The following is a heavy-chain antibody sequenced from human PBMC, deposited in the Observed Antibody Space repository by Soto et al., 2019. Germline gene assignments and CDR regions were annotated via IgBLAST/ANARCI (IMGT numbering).Heavy chain of an antibody. V-gene: IGHV1-18*01. CDR3: AMVALYVTATPQDV. CDR2: ISPYTGNT. D-gene: IGHD3-16*01. J-gene: IGHJ6*04. Sequence: QVQLEQSGDEVKKPGASVKVSCKASGYIFVNYGITWVRQAPGQGLEWLGWISPYTGNTHYTTKVQGRLTLTTDTATSTACRGLGSLTSADTAVYYGAMVALYVTATPQDVGGKETTVTVSS. CDR1: GYIFVNYG.